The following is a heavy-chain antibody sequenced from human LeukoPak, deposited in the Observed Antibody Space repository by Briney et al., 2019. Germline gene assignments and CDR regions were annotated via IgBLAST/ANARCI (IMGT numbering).Heavy chain of an antibody. V-gene: IGHV1-18*01. Sequence: ASVKVSCKASGYTFTSYGISWVRQAPGQGLEWMGWISAYNGNTNYAQKLQGRVTMTTDTSTSTAYMELRSLRSDDTAVYYCVRDPGRITIFGVVIPLGDNWFDPWGQGTLVTVSS. CDR1: GYTFTSYG. CDR3: VRDPGRITIFGVVIPLGDNWFDP. CDR2: ISAYNGNT. D-gene: IGHD3-3*01. J-gene: IGHJ5*02.